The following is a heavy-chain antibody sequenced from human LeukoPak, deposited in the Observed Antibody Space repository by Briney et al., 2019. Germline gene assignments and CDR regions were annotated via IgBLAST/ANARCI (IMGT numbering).Heavy chain of an antibody. D-gene: IGHD2-2*01. J-gene: IGHJ6*02. Sequence: PGGSLRLSCEASGFTFSDHYMDWVRQAPGKGLEWVGRIRNKANSYTTEYAASVKGRFTISRDDSKNSLYLQMNSLKSEDTAVYYCARDRGGATSTYYYYGLDVWGQGTTVTVSS. CDR3: ARDRGGATSTYYYYGLDV. V-gene: IGHV3-72*01. CDR1: GFTFSDHY. CDR2: IRNKANSYTT.